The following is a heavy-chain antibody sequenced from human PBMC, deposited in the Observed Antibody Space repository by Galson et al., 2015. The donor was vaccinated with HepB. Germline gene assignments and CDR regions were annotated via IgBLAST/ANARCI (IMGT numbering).Heavy chain of an antibody. J-gene: IGHJ2*01. V-gene: IGHV3-66*02. CDR2: IYGGGDT. D-gene: IGHD3-10*01. Sequence: SLRLSCAASGLIVSNNYMTWVRQAPGKGLEWVSLIYGGGDTTSADYVRGRFTISRDISKSTLYVQMTSLTTEDTAVYYYASGSYPTRNWHFDLWGRGTPVIVSS. CDR1: GLIVSNNY. CDR3: ASGSYPTRNWHFDL.